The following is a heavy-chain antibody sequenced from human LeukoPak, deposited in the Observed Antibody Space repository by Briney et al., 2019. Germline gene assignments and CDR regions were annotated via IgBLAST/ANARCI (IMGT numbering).Heavy chain of an antibody. Sequence: ASVKVSCKASGYTFTSSGISWVRQAPGQGLEWMGWISTYTGYSKYAQNLQGRVTMTADTSTSTAYMELSSLRSDDTAVYYCAKNSSGGYSDYWGQGTRVTVSS. V-gene: IGHV1-18*01. CDR2: ISTYTGYS. D-gene: IGHD6-19*01. CDR3: AKNSSGGYSDY. J-gene: IGHJ4*02. CDR1: GYTFTSSG.